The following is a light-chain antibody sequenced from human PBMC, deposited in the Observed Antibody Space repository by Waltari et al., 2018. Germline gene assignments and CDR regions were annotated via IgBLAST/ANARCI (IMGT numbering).Light chain of an antibody. Sequence: EIVLTQSPATLSLSPGERATLSCRASQSVSSSLAWYQQKPGQAPRLLIYDASNRATGIPARFSGSGSGTDFTLTISSREPEDFAVYYCQQRSNWPKLTFGGGTKVEIK. CDR1: QSVSSS. V-gene: IGKV3-11*01. CDR3: QQRSNWPKLT. J-gene: IGKJ4*01. CDR2: DAS.